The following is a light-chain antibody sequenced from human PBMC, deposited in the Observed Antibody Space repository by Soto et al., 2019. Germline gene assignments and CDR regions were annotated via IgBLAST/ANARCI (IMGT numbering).Light chain of an antibody. CDR1: QTISNNY. J-gene: IGKJ1*01. V-gene: IGKV3-20*01. CDR3: QHDGNPPRP. Sequence: EIVLTHSPGTLSLSPGESATLSCRASQTISNNYLAWYQHRAGQAPRLLSYGASIRATDIPDRFSGSGSGTDFTLTISRLEPGDFAVYYCQHDGNPPRPFGQGTKV. CDR2: GAS.